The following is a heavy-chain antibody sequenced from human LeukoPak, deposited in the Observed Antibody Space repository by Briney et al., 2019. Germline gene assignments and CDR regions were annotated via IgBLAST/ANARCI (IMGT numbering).Heavy chain of an antibody. D-gene: IGHD2/OR15-2a*01. Sequence: GGSLRLSCAASGFTVSSNYMSWVRQAPGKGVEWVSVIYSGGSTYYADSVKGRFTISRDNSKNTLYLQINNLRAEDTAVYYCARVLLPSFDSTYYFDYWGQGTLVTVSS. CDR3: ARVLLPSFDSTYYFDY. V-gene: IGHV3-53*01. CDR1: GFTVSSNY. CDR2: IYSGGST. J-gene: IGHJ4*02.